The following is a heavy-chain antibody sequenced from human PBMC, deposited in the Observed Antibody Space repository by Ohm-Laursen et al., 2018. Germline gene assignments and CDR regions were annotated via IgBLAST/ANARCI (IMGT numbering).Heavy chain of an antibody. CDR1: GFTFSYYT. Sequence: GSLRLSCTASGFTFSYYTMNWVRQAPGKGLEWVSSISTSISYAYYADSVKGRFTISRDNAKNSLYLQMSSLRAEDTAVYYCARGTPSDWELHYWGQGTLVTVSS. CDR2: ISTSISYA. CDR3: ARGTPSDWELHY. D-gene: IGHD1-26*01. J-gene: IGHJ4*02. V-gene: IGHV3-21*01.